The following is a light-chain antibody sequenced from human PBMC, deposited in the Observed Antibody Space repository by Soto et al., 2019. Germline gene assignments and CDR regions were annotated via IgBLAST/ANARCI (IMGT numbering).Light chain of an antibody. CDR3: QSYDSSLGGWA. V-gene: IGLV1-40*01. CDR1: SSNIGAGYN. J-gene: IGLJ3*02. Sequence: QSVLTQPPSVSGAPGQRVTISCTGSSSNIGAGYNVHWYQQLPGTAPKLLIYGNSNRPSGVPDRFSGSKSGTLASLAITGLQPEDEADYYCQSYDSSLGGWAFGGGTKLTVL. CDR2: GNS.